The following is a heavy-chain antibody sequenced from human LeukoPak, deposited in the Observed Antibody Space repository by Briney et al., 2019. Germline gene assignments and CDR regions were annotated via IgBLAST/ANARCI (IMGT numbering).Heavy chain of an antibody. CDR2: ISYDGSNK. V-gene: IGHV3-30*04. CDR1: GFTFSDYA. D-gene: IGHD3-16*01. CDR3: ARGYNDYDPPDH. J-gene: IGHJ4*02. Sequence: PGRSLRLSCAASGFTFSDYAMHWVRQAPGKGLEWVAVISYDGSNKYYANSVRGRFTISRDNSENTLYLQKNSLRAEDTALYYCARGYNDYDPPDHWGQGTLVTVSS.